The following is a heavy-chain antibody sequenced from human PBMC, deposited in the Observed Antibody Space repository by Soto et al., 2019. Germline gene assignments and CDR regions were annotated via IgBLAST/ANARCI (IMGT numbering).Heavy chain of an antibody. CDR1: GFTFSDYS. D-gene: IGHD6-13*01. CDR3: ARDPTIAAAGNGIAFDI. Sequence: GGSLRLSCAASGFTFSDYSMNWVRQAPGKGLEWVALITSSSNNIYYADSVKGRFTISRDNAKNSLYLQMNSLRAEDTAVYYCARDPTIAAAGNGIAFDIWGQGTLVTVSS. V-gene: IGHV3-21*01. CDR2: ITSSSNNI. J-gene: IGHJ3*02.